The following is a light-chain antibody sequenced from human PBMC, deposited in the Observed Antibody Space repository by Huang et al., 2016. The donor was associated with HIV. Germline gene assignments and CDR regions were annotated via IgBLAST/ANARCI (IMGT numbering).Light chain of an antibody. V-gene: IGKV3-15*01. CDR1: QSVSIN. Sequence: EIVLTQSPATLSVSPGEGATLSCRASQSVSINLAWYQQRPGQAPRLLIYGASARATGVPARFSGSGSGTEFTRTISSLQSEDSAIYYCQQFNNWPRSTFGQGTKVEIK. CDR2: GAS. J-gene: IGKJ1*01. CDR3: QQFNNWPRST.